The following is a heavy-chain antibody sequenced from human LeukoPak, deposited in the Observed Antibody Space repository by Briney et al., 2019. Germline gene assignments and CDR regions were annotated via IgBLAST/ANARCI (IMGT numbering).Heavy chain of an antibody. J-gene: IGHJ4*02. CDR1: GFTFSSYA. D-gene: IGHD6-6*01. CDR3: AKWKYSNSGIDDY. Sequence: GGSLRLSCAASGFTFSSYAMSWVRRVPGKGLGWVSVISGSGDNTYFADSVKGRFTISRDNSKNMLYLQMNSLRAEDTAVYYCAKWKYSNSGIDDYWGQGTLVTVSP. CDR2: ISGSGDNT. V-gene: IGHV3-23*01.